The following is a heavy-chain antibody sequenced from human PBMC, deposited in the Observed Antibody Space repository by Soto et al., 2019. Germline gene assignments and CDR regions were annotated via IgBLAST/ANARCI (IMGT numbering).Heavy chain of an antibody. V-gene: IGHV3-23*01. CDR2: ISGSGGST. Sequence: AGSLRLSCAASGFTFSSYAMSWVRQAPGKGLGWVSAISGSGGSTYYADSVKGRFTISRDNSKNTPYLQMNSPRAEDTAVYYCAKDNGPQQLLLAVHLGYYGMDVWGQGTTVTVSS. CDR3: AKDNGPQQLLLAVHLGYYGMDV. CDR1: GFTFSSYA. D-gene: IGHD2-15*01. J-gene: IGHJ6*02.